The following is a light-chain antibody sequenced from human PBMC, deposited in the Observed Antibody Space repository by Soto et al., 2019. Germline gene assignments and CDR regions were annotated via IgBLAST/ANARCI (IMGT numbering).Light chain of an antibody. Sequence: IQMTQSPSTLSASVGDRVTITCRASQSISSWLAWYQQRPGRAPKLLIYKASNLEGGVPSRFSGSGSGTELTLTISSLHPDDFATYYCQQYYTYPWTFGPGTKV. CDR3: QQYYTYPWT. J-gene: IGKJ1*01. V-gene: IGKV1-5*03. CDR2: KAS. CDR1: QSISSW.